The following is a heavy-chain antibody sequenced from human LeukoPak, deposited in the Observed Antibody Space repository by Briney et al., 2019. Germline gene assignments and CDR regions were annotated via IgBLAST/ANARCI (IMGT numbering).Heavy chain of an antibody. CDR2: ISSTGSNI. J-gene: IGHJ4*02. CDR3: ARGGRGYSFAQADY. CDR1: GFTFSRYE. D-gene: IGHD5-18*01. Sequence: GGSLRLSCAASGFTFSRYEMNWVRQAPGKGLEWVSYISSTGSNIYYSDSVKGRFTISRDNAKNSLYLQMNSVRAEDTAVYYCARGGRGYSFAQADYWGQGTLVTVSS. V-gene: IGHV3-48*03.